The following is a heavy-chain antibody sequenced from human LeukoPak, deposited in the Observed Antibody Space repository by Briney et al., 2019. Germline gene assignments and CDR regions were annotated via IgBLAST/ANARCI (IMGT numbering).Heavy chain of an antibody. V-gene: IGHV3-48*03. Sequence: RPGGPLRLSCAASGFTFSSYEMNWVRQAPGKGLEWISSITNGDSGMYEDSLKGRFTISRDNAKNSLYLQMNSLRAEDTAVYYCARERDYTRDAFDMWGRGTMVTVSS. CDR3: ARERDYTRDAFDM. CDR2: ITNGDSGM. J-gene: IGHJ3*02. D-gene: IGHD4-11*01. CDR1: GFTFSSYE.